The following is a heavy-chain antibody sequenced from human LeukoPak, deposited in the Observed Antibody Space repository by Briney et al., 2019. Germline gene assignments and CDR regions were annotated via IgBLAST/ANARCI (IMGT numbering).Heavy chain of an antibody. CDR3: ARDLSGSLDY. CDR2: ISSSGSTI. V-gene: IGHV3-48*03. J-gene: IGHJ4*02. CDR1: GFTFSSYE. D-gene: IGHD3-22*01. Sequence: TGGSLRLSCAASGFTFSSYEMNWVRQAPGKGLEWVSYISSSGSTIYYADSVKGRFTISRDNAENSLYLQMNSLRADDTAVYFCARDLSGSLDYWGQGTLVTVSS.